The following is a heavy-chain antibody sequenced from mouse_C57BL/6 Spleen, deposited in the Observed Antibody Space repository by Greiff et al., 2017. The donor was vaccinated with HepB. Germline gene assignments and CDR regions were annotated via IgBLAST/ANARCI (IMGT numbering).Heavy chain of an antibody. Sequence: QVQLQQSGAELARPGASVKLSCKASGYTFTSYGISWVKQRTGQGLEWIGEIYPRSGNTYYNEKFKGKATLTADKSSSTAYMELRSLTSEDTAVYFCARWNYGSSYAMDYWGQGTSVTVSS. CDR3: ARWNYGSSYAMDY. V-gene: IGHV1-81*01. J-gene: IGHJ4*01. CDR2: IYPRSGNT. D-gene: IGHD1-1*01. CDR1: GYTFTSYG.